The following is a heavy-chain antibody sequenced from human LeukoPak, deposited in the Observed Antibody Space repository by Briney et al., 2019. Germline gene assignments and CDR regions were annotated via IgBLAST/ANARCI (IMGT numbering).Heavy chain of an antibody. Sequence: GGSLKISGQGSGYHFTTSWIAWVGQMPGKGLEYMGIIYPDDSDSRYSPSFEGQVTFSVDRSISTAYLQWSSLKASDTAMFYCARLLSFGVLDFWGQGTLVTISS. CDR2: IYPDDSDS. V-gene: IGHV5-51*01. J-gene: IGHJ4*02. CDR1: GYHFTTSW. CDR3: ARLLSFGVLDF. D-gene: IGHD3-10*01.